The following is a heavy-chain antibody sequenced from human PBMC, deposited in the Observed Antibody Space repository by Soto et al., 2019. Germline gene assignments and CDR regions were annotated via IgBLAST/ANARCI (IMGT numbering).Heavy chain of an antibody. CDR3: SSTPSGGVGATSWYFDL. V-gene: IGHV3-21*01. J-gene: IGHJ2*01. Sequence: EVQLVESGGGLVKPGGSLRLSCAASGFTFSSYSMNWVRQAPGKGLEWVSSISSSSSYIYYADSVKGRFTISRDNAKTSLYLQMNSLRAEDTAVYYCSSTPSGGVGATSWYFDLWGRGTLVTVSS. CDR2: ISSSSSYI. D-gene: IGHD1-26*01. CDR1: GFTFSSYS.